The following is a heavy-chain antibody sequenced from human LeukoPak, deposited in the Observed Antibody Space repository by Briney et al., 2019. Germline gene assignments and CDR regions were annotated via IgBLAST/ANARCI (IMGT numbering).Heavy chain of an antibody. D-gene: IGHD1-26*01. CDR1: GFTFNAYW. CDR2: MNQDGSQI. Sequence: GGSLRLSCAASGFTFNAYWMSWVRQAPGKGLEWVANMNQDGSQIYYVDSVKGRFTVSRDSAKNSLYLHMNSLRAEDTAIYYCTRDQQASPDYYFDFWGQGILVTVSS. CDR3: TRDQQASPDYYFDF. J-gene: IGHJ4*02. V-gene: IGHV3-7*01.